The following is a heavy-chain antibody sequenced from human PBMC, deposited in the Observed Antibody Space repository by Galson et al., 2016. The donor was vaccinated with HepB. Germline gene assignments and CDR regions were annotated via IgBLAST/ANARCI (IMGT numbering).Heavy chain of an antibody. CDR2: IYAGDSDT. V-gene: IGHV5-51*01. D-gene: IGHD1-7*01. Sequence: AEVKKPGESLKISCKVSGYSFTNQWIGWVRQMPGKGLEWMGVIYAGDSDTRYSPSFQGQVTILADKSISTAYLQWSSLKASDTAIYYCVRHATGTTGYYYYYMDVWGKGTTVTVSS. CDR1: GYSFTNQW. J-gene: IGHJ6*03. CDR3: VRHATGTTGYYYYYMDV.